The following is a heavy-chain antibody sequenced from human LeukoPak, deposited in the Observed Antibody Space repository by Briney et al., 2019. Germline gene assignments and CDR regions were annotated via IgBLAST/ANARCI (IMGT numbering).Heavy chain of an antibody. J-gene: IGHJ4*02. CDR3: ATKQWLAPPPDS. CDR1: GFTFSKYW. V-gene: IGHV3-74*01. D-gene: IGHD6-19*01. CDR2: INTDGTVT. Sequence: GGSLRLSCAASGFTFSKYWMLWVRQAPGKGLESVSRINTDGTVTTYADSVKGRFTVSRDNADNTMFLQMNSVRDEDTAVYNCATKQWLAPPPDSWGQGTPVTVSS.